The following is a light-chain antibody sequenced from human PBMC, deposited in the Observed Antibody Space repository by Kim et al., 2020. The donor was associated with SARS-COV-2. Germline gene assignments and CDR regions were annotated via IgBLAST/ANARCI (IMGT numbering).Light chain of an antibody. CDR3: QQYGSYPPWT. V-gene: IGKV3-20*01. CDR1: QSVSSSY. Sequence: EIVLTQSPGTLSLSPGERATLSCRASQSVSSSYLAWYQQKPGQAPRLPIYGASSRATGIPDRFSGSGSGTDFTLTISRLEPEDFAVYYCQQYGSYPPWTFGQGTKVDIK. CDR2: GAS. J-gene: IGKJ1*01.